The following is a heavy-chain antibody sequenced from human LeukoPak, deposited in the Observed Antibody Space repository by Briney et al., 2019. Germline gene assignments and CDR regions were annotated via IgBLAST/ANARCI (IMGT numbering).Heavy chain of an antibody. V-gene: IGHV3-23*01. CDR3: AKGRLWYCDSSGYTY. J-gene: IGHJ4*02. CDR1: GFTFSSYA. CDR2: ISGSGGST. D-gene: IGHD3-22*01. Sequence: GGSLRLSCAASGFTFSSYAMSWVRQAPGKGLEWVSAISGSGGSTYYADSVKGRFTISRDNSKNTLYLQMNSLRAEDTAVYYCAKGRLWYCDSSGYTYWGQGTLVTVSS.